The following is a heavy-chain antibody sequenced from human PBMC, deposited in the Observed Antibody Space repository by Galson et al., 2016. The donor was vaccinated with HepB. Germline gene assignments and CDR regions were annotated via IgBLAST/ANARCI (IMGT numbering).Heavy chain of an antibody. CDR2: INSDGSGT. V-gene: IGHV3-74*01. CDR1: GFTFRNHW. Sequence: SLRLSCAASGFTFRNHWMHWVRQAPGKGLVWISRINSDGSGTTYADSVKGRFTISRDNATNTVYLQMDSLRAEDTAVYYCARVYDYVWVGSHFDYWGQGTLVTVSS. CDR3: ARVYDYVWVGSHFDY. J-gene: IGHJ4*02. D-gene: IGHD3-16*01.